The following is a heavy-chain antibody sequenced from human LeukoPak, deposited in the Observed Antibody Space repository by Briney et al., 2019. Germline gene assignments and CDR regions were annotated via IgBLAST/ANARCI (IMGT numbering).Heavy chain of an antibody. J-gene: IGHJ6*02. V-gene: IGHV3-49*04. CDR1: GFTFGDYS. Sequence: GGSPRLSCTASGFTFGDYSMSWVRQAPGKGLEWVGFIRRKAYGGTTEYAASVKGRFTISRDDSKSIAYLQMNSLKTEHTAVYYCTRSSGSNYYYYGMDVWGQGTTVTVSS. CDR2: IRRKAYGGTT. D-gene: IGHD3-10*01. CDR3: TRSSGSNYYYYGMDV.